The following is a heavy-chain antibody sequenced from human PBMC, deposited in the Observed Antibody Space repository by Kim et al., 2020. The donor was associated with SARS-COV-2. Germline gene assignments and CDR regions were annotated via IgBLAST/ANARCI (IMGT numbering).Heavy chain of an antibody. D-gene: IGHD2-21*02. Sequence: ASVKVSCKASGYTFTSYGISWVRQAPGQGLEWMGWISAYNGNTNYAQKLQGRVTMTTDTSTSTAYMELRSLRSDDTAVYYCARDPTPYCGGDCYSFDYWGQGTLVTVSS. J-gene: IGHJ4*02. CDR2: ISAYNGNT. CDR3: ARDPTPYCGGDCYSFDY. CDR1: GYTFTSYG. V-gene: IGHV1-18*01.